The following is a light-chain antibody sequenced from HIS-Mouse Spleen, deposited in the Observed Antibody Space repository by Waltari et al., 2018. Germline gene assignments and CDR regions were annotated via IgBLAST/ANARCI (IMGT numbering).Light chain of an antibody. V-gene: IGLV3-1*01. J-gene: IGLJ2*01. CDR3: QAWDSSTVV. Sequence: SYELTQPPSVSVSPGQTASITCSGDKSGDKYACWYRQKPGQSPVLVIYQDSTRPHWIPERFSGSNSGNTATLTISGTQAMDEADYYCQAWDSSTVVFGGGTKLTVL. CDR2: QDS. CDR1: KSGDKY.